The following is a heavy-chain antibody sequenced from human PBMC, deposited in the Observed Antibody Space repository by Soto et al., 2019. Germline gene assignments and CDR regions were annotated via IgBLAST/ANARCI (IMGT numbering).Heavy chain of an antibody. J-gene: IGHJ6*03. D-gene: IGHD2-15*01. V-gene: IGHV4-39*01. CDR1: GCSISSSSYY. Sequence: SETLSLTCTVSGCSISSSSYYWCWILHPPGKGLEWIGSIYYSGSTYYNPSLKSRVTISVDTSKNQFSLKLSSVTAADTAVYYCARHIPYCSGGSCYSRHSYYYMEVSGKGTTLILSS. CDR3: ARHIPYCSGGSCYSRHSYYYMEV. CDR2: IYYSGST.